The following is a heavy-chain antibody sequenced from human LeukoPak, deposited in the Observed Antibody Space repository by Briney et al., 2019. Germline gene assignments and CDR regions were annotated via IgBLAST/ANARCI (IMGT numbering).Heavy chain of an antibody. CDR3: ARQRALSWFDP. CDR1: GYRFTSYW. J-gene: IGHJ5*02. D-gene: IGHD6-25*01. CDR2: IDPTDSYT. Sequence: GESLRISFKGSGYRFTSYWISWVRQMPGKGLEWMGRIDPTDSYTNYSPSFQGHVTTSVDKSVTTAYLQWNSLKASDTAIYYCARQRALSWFDPWGQGTLVTVSS. V-gene: IGHV5-10-1*01.